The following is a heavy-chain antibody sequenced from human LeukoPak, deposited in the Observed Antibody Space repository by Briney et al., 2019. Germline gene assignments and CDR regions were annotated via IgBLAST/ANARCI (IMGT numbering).Heavy chain of an antibody. V-gene: IGHV4-38-2*01. CDR2: IYYSGSI. D-gene: IGHD3-9*01. Sequence: PSETLSLTCAVSGYTISSRYSWGWIRQPPGKGLEWIGNIYYSGSIYYNPSLKSRVTISVDTSKNQFSLKLSSVTAADTAVYYCARQKQGRYFDWLTNWFDPWGQGTLVTVSS. CDR1: GYTISSRYS. CDR3: ARQKQGRYFDWLTNWFDP. J-gene: IGHJ5*02.